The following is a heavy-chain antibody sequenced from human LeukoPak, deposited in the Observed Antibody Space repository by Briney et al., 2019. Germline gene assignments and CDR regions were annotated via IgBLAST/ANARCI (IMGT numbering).Heavy chain of an antibody. CDR3: AREGDSDYFDY. V-gene: IGHV3-7*01. CDR1: GFTFSNFW. CDR2: IKVDGSEK. Sequence: GGSLRLSCAASGFTFSNFWMSWVRQAPGKGLEWVANIKVDGSEKYYVDSVKGRFTISRDNAENSLYLQMNSLRAEDTAVYYCAREGDSDYFDYWGQGTLVTVSS. J-gene: IGHJ4*02. D-gene: IGHD3-16*01.